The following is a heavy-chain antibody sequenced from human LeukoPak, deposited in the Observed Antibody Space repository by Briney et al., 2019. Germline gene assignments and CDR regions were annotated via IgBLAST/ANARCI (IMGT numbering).Heavy chain of an antibody. D-gene: IGHD3-10*01. J-gene: IGHJ4*02. CDR3: ASHPVYGSGRAGH. CDR1: GASISSIFYY. V-gene: IGHV4-30-4*08. CDR2: IYYSGST. Sequence: NPLETLSLTCNVSGASISSIFYYWGWIRQPPGKGLEWIGYIYYSGSTYYNPSLKSRVTISVDTSKNQFSLKLSSVTAADTAVYYCASHPVYGSGRAGHWGQGTLVTVSS.